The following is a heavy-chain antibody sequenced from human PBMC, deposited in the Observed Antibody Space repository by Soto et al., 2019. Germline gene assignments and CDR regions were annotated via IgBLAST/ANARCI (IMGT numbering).Heavy chain of an antibody. V-gene: IGHV4-4*02. CDR1: GASIIGGDF. D-gene: IGHD6-19*01. J-gene: IGHJ1*01. CDR3: ARKFARLVASRSLEYIQH. Sequence: QVQLQESGPGLVRPSGTLSLTCTVSGASIIGGDFWTWVRQPPGKGLEWIGDIFHLGNTTYNPSLKTRVIMSVAPSWTQFSLKLISVTAAYTAIYYCARKFARLVASRSLEYIQHWCQGTRVRVSS. CDR2: IFHLGNT.